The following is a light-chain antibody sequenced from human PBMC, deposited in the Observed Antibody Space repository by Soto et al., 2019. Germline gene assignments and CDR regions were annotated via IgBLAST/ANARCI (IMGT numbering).Light chain of an antibody. V-gene: IGLV2-11*01. CDR3: FSYTASDMWV. J-gene: IGLJ3*02. Sequence: QSVLTQPRSVSGSPGQSVAISCTGTNSDVGAYTFVSWYQQLPGKVLKLIISAVSYRPSGVPDRFSVSKSGNTASLTISALQTEDEADYYCFSYTASDMWVFGGGTKGTVL. CDR1: NSDVGAYTF. CDR2: AVS.